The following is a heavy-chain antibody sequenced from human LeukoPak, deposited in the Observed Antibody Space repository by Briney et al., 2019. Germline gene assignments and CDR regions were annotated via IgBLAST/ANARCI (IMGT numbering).Heavy chain of an antibody. Sequence: SETLSLTCTVSGGSISSSSYYWGWIRQPPGKGLEWIGSIYYSGSTYYNPSLKSRVTISVDTSKNQFSLKLSSVTAADTAVYYCARHPLTYCSSTSCYGWGQGTQVTVSS. V-gene: IGHV4-39*01. D-gene: IGHD2-2*01. J-gene: IGHJ4*02. CDR1: GGSISSSSYY. CDR2: IYYSGST. CDR3: ARHPLTYCSSTSCYG.